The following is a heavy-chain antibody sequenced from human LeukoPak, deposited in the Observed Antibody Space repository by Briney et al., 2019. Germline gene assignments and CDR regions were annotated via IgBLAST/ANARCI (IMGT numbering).Heavy chain of an antibody. CDR2: IYYSGST. D-gene: IGHD3-22*01. CDR1: GGSISSSSYY. CDR3: ARAVSGNYYDSSGYPPYNWFDP. J-gene: IGHJ5*02. V-gene: IGHV4-61*05. Sequence: KPSETLSLTCTVSGGSISSSSYYWGWIRQPPGKGLEWIGYIYYSGSTNYNPSLKSRVTISVDTSKNQFSLKLSSVTAADTAVYYCARAVSGNYYDSSGYPPYNWFDPWGQGTLVTVSS.